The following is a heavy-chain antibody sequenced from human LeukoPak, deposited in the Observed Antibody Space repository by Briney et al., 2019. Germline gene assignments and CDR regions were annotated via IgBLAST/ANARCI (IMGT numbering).Heavy chain of an antibody. CDR1: GFTFDDYA. Sequence: GRSLRLSCAASGFTFDDYAMHWVRHAPGKGLEWVSGISWNSGSIGYADSVKGRFTISRDNAKNSLYLQMNSLRAEDTALYYCAKDIPYSSGWYQYYYYMDVWGKGTTVTVSS. J-gene: IGHJ6*03. V-gene: IGHV3-9*01. D-gene: IGHD6-19*01. CDR2: ISWNSGSI. CDR3: AKDIPYSSGWYQYYYYMDV.